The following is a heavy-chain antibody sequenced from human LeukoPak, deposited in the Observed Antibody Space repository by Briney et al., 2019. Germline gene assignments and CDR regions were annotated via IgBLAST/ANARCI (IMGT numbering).Heavy chain of an antibody. CDR1: GFTFSSYA. CDR2: ISGSGGST. V-gene: IGHV3-23*01. D-gene: IGHD1-26*01. Sequence: GGSLKLSCAASGFTFSSYAMSWVRQAPGKGLEWVSAISGSGGSTYYADSVKGRFTISRDNSKNTLYLQMNSLRAEDTAVYYCAKDRAVGAARRSFDYWGQGTLVTVSS. CDR3: AKDRAVGAARRSFDY. J-gene: IGHJ4*02.